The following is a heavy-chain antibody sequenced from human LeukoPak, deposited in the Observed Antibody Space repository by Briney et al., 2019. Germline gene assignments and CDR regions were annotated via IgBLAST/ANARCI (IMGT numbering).Heavy chain of an antibody. V-gene: IGHV5-51*01. CDR3: ARQNSYAFDI. J-gene: IGHJ3*02. Sequence: GESLKISCKGSGYSFTTYWIGWVRQMPGKGLEWLGIIYPGDSDTRYSPSFQGQATISADESISTAYLQWSSLKASDTAMYFCARQNSYAFDIWGQGTMVTVSS. CDR2: IYPGDSDT. CDR1: GYSFTTYW.